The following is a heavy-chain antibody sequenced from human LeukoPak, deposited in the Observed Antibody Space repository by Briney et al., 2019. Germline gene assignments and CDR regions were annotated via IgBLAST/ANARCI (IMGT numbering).Heavy chain of an antibody. V-gene: IGHV4-39*01. Sequence: PSETLSLTCSVSGGSISSSSHYWGWIRQPPGKGLKWIGSIYYSGDTYYNPTLKSRVTISVDTSKNQFSLKLSSVTAADTAVYYCSRLPTDLLAFDYWGQGTLVTVSS. CDR1: GGSISSSSHY. CDR2: IYYSGDT. D-gene: IGHD2-8*02. CDR3: SRLPTDLLAFDY. J-gene: IGHJ4*02.